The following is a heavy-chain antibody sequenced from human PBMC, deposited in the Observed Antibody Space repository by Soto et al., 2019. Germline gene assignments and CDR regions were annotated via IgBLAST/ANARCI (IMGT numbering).Heavy chain of an antibody. CDR3: ARGHLYSSSWYWSDP. CDR1: GGSISSYY. D-gene: IGHD6-13*01. CDR2: IYYSGST. J-gene: IGHJ5*02. Sequence: SETLSLTCTVSGGSISSYYWSWIRQPPGKGLEWIGYIYYSGSTNYNPSLKSRVTISVDTSKNQFSLKLSSVTAADTAVYYCARGHLYSSSWYWSDPWGQGTLVTVSS. V-gene: IGHV4-59*01.